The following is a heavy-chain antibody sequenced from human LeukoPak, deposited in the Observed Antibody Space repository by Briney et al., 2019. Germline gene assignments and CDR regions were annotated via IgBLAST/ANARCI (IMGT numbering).Heavy chain of an antibody. CDR1: GFTFSSYA. D-gene: IGHD2-2*01. J-gene: IGHJ4*02. CDR3: AKRTHYVVVVPAAMDY. CDR2: ISGSGGST. Sequence: QSGGSLRLSCAASGFTFSSYAMSWVRQAPGKGLEWVSAISGSGGSTYYADSVKGRFTISRDNSKNTLYLQMNSLRAEDTAVYYCAKRTHYVVVVPAAMDYWGQGTLVTVSS. V-gene: IGHV3-23*01.